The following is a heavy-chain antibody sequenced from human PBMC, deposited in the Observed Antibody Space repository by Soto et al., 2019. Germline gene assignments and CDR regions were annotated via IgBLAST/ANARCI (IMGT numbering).Heavy chain of an antibody. CDR2: IIPIFGTA. V-gene: IGHV1-69*13. D-gene: IGHD4-17*01. CDR1: GGTFSSYA. J-gene: IGHJ4*02. CDR3: ARDAYGDYDTYYFDY. Sequence: ASVKVSCKASGGTFSSYAISWVRQAPGQGLEWMGGIIPIFGTANYAQKFQGRVTITADESTSTAYMELSSLRSEDTAVYYCARDAYGDYDTYYFDYWGQGTLVTVSS.